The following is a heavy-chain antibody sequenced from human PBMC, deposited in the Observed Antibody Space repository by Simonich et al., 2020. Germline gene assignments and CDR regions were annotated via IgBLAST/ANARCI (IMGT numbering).Heavy chain of an antibody. D-gene: IGHD1-1*01. Sequence: QVQLQESGPGLVKPSETLSLTCTVSGGSISSYYWSWIRQPPGKGVEWIGYIYYSGNTNYNPSLKSLVTISVDTSKNQFSLKLSSVTASDTAVYYCARHLQLGPFDYWGQGTLVTVSS. CDR3: ARHLQLGPFDY. CDR2: IYYSGNT. V-gene: IGHV4-59*08. CDR1: GGSISSYY. J-gene: IGHJ4*02.